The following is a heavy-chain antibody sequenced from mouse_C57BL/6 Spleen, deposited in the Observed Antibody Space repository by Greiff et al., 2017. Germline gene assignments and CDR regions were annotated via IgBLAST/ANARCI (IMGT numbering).Heavy chain of an antibody. CDR2: ISSGSSTI. V-gene: IGHV5-17*01. J-gene: IGHJ2*01. CDR1: GFTFSDYG. D-gene: IGHD1-1*01. Sequence: EVTVVESGGGLVKPGGSLKLSCAASGFTFSDYGMHWVRQAPEKGLEWVAYISSGSSTIYYADTVKGRFTISRDNAKNTLFLQMTSLRSEDTAMYYCARPGSRYYFDYWGQGTTLTVSS. CDR3: ARPGSRYYFDY.